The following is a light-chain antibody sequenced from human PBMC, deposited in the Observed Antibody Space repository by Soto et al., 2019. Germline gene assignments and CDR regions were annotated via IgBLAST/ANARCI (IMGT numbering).Light chain of an antibody. CDR1: QSVSTN. Sequence: EIVLTQSAATLSLSPGERGTLXCRASQSVSTNLAWYQQKRGQAPRLLIYDASNRATGSPARFSGSGSGTDFTLTISSLEPEDFAVYYGQQRSNWPRTFGQGTKVDIK. CDR3: QQRSNWPRT. V-gene: IGKV3-11*01. CDR2: DAS. J-gene: IGKJ1*01.